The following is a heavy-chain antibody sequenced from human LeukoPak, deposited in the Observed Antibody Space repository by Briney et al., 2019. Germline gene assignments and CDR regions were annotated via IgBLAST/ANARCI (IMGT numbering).Heavy chain of an antibody. Sequence: GSSVKVSCKASGGTFSSYAISWVRQAPGQGPEWIGITRPNYNTVYAQKFQGKVTMTRDMSTSTVYMDLSSLRSDDAAVYYCARERPEVYYFDYWGQGTLVTVSS. J-gene: IGHJ4*02. V-gene: IGHV1-69*05. CDR1: GGTFSSYA. CDR3: ARERPEVYYFDY. CDR2: TRPNYNTV.